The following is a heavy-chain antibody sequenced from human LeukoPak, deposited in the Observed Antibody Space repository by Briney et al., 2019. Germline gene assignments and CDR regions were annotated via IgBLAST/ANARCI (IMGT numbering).Heavy chain of an antibody. Sequence: PGGSLRLSCAASGFTFSSYAMHWVRQAPGKGLEWVAVISYDGSNKYYADSVKGRFTISRDNSKNTLYLQMNSLRAEDTAVYYCARAIAVAARFDYWGQGTLVTVSS. CDR2: ISYDGSNK. D-gene: IGHD6-19*01. J-gene: IGHJ4*02. CDR1: GFTFSSYA. V-gene: IGHV3-30*04. CDR3: ARAIAVAARFDY.